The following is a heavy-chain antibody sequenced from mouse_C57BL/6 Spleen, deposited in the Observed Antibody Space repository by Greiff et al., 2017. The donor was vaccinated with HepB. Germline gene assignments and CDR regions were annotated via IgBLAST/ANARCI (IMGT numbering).Heavy chain of an antibody. D-gene: IGHD2-4*01. CDR1: GYAFSSYW. CDR3: ARSGDYDDDLYAMDY. V-gene: IGHV1-80*01. Sequence: VKLQESGAELVKPGASVKISCKASGYAFSSYWMNWVKQRPGKGLEWIGQIYPGDGDTNYNGKFKGKATLTADKSSSTAYMQLSSLTSEDSAVYFCARSGDYDDDLYAMDYWGQGTSVTVSS. J-gene: IGHJ4*01. CDR2: IYPGDGDT.